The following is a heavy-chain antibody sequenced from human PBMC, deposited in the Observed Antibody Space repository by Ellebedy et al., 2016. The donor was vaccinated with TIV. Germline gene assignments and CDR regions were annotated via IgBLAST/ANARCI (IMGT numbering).Heavy chain of an antibody. D-gene: IGHD3-22*01. CDR2: INAGNGNT. V-gene: IGHV1-3*01. CDR1: GYTFTSQT. Sequence: ASVKVSCKASGYTFTSQTMHWVRQAPGQRLEWMGRINAGNGNTKYSQKFRGRLTITRDTSASTAYMELSSLRSEDTAVYYCARVLTHYYDSIEEDAFDIWGQGTMVTVSS. CDR3: ARVLTHYYDSIEEDAFDI. J-gene: IGHJ3*02.